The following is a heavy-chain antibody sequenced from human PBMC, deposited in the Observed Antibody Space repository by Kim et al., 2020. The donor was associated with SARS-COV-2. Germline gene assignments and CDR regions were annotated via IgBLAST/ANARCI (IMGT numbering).Heavy chain of an antibody. Sequence: GGSLRLSCVVSGFKFTDSSLIWVRQTPPKGLDWPGRTNSKIDGRAIHYSLRVTGRSTISRDDSINTLYLELNSLESEDTATYYCATTHLFCWGGGTLVIVTS. CDR3: ATTHLFC. J-gene: IGHJ4*02. CDR1: GFKFTDSS. D-gene: IGHD2-21*01. CDR2: TNSKIDGRAI. V-gene: IGHV3-15*01.